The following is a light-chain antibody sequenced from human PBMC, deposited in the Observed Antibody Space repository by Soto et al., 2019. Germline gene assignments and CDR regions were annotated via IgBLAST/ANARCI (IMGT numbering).Light chain of an antibody. CDR2: GAS. CDR1: QSVSSNY. J-gene: IGKJ1*01. Sequence: EIVLTQSPGTLSLSPGERATLSCRASQSVSSNYLAWYQQKLGQAPRLLIYGASSRATGIPDRFSGSGSGTVFTLTISRLEPEDFAVYYCQQYGSSRSFGQVTKVEIK. V-gene: IGKV3-20*01. CDR3: QQYGSSRS.